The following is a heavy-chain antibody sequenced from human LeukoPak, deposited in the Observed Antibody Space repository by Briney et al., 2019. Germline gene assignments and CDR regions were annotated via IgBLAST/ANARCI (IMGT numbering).Heavy chain of an antibody. Sequence: GGSLRLSCAASGCTFSDYYMSWIRQAPGKGLEWASYISSSGSTIYYADSVKGRFTISRDNAKNSLYLQMNSLRAEDTAVYYCARDLSVAGTRSNAFDIWGQGTMVTVSS. J-gene: IGHJ3*02. CDR1: GCTFSDYY. CDR3: ARDLSVAGTRSNAFDI. CDR2: ISSSGSTI. V-gene: IGHV3-11*04. D-gene: IGHD6-19*01.